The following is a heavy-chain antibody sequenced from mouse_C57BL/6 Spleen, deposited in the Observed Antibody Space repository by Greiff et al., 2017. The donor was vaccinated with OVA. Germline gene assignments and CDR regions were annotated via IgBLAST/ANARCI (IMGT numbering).Heavy chain of an antibody. CDR1: GYTFTSYW. Sequence: VQLQQPGAELVKPGASVKMSCKASGYTFTSYWITWVKQRPGQGLEWIGDIYPGSGSTNYNEKFKSKATLTVDTSSSTNYMQLNSLTSEDSAVYFCARFTSAMDDWGQGTSVTVSS. CDR2: IYPGSGST. V-gene: IGHV1-55*01. CDR3: ARFTSAMDD. J-gene: IGHJ4*01.